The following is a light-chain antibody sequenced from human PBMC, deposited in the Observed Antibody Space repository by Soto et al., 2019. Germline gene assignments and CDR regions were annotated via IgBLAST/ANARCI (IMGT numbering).Light chain of an antibody. CDR2: DVS. J-gene: IGLJ2*01. CDR1: SSDVGAYNF. V-gene: IGLV2-14*03. CDR3: SSYTTSSSLV. Sequence: QSLLTQPACVSGSPGQSSTISCTGTSSDVGAYNFVSWFQQLPGKAPKIMISDVSNRPSGVSNRFSGSKSGNTASLTISGLQAEDEADYYCSSYTTSSSLVFGGGTKLTVL.